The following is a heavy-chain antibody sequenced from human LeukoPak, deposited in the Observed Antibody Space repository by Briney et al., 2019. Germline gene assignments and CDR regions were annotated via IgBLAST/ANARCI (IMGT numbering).Heavy chain of an antibody. D-gene: IGHD6-13*01. CDR1: GGSISSYY. CDR2: IYYSGST. J-gene: IGHJ4*02. CDR3: AREGVAAAGKLDY. V-gene: IGHV4-59*01. Sequence: SETLSLTCTVSGGSISSYYWSWIRQPPGKGLEWIGYIYYSGSTNYNPSLKSRVTISLDTSKNQLSMNLISVTAADTAVYYCAREGVAAAGKLDYWGQGTLVTVSS.